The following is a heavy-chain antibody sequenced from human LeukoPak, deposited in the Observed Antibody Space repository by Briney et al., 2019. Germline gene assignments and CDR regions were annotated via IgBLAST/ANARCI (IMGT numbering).Heavy chain of an antibody. V-gene: IGHV6-1*01. CDR3: ARDLKGAATAMLTGFSWYFDL. D-gene: IGHD5-18*01. CDR2: TYYMSKWYR. Sequence: SQTLSVTCAISGDSVSSNSAAWNWIRQSPSRGLEWLGRTYYMSKWYRDYAVSVKSRISINPDTSKNQFSLQLNSVTPEDTAVYYCARDLKGAATAMLTGFSWYFDLWGRGTLVTVSS. CDR1: GDSVSSNSAA. J-gene: IGHJ2*01.